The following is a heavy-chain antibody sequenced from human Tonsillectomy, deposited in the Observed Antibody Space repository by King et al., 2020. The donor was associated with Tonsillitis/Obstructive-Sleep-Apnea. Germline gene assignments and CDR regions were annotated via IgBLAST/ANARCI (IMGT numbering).Heavy chain of an antibody. D-gene: IGHD1-26*01. V-gene: IGHV1-18*01. CDR2: ISAYNGNT. Sequence: QLVQSGAEVKKPGASVKVSCNASGYTFTSYGISWVRQGPGQGLELMGWISAYNGNTNYAQKLQGRVTMTTDTSTRTAYMGLRSLRSDDTAVYYCARDLDVGATLRVYYFDYWGQGTLVTVSS. J-gene: IGHJ4*02. CDR3: ARDLDVGATLRVYYFDY. CDR1: GYTFTSYG.